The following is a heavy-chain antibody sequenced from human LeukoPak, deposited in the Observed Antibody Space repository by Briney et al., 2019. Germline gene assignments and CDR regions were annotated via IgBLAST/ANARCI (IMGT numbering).Heavy chain of an antibody. J-gene: IGHJ3*02. CDR2: INHSGST. V-gene: IGHV4-34*01. D-gene: IGHD3-3*01. Sequence: SETLSLTCTVSGGSISSYYWSWIRQPPGKGLEWIGEINHSGSTNYNPSLKSRVTISVDTSKNQFSLKLSSVTAADTAVYYCARGIRITIFVRTDAFDIWGQGTMVTVSS. CDR3: ARGIRITIFVRTDAFDI. CDR1: GGSISSYY.